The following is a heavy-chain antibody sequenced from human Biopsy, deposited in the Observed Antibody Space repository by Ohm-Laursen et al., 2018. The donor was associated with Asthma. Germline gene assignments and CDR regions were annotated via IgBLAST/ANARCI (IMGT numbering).Heavy chain of an antibody. D-gene: IGHD4-17*01. CDR2: VFWSGTS. CDR3: ARVASYGDLYFGIDV. Sequence: SQTLSLTCIVGGAYIGSRDHHWTWIRQSTGTGLEWIGFVFWSGTSHYNRSLERRLSISIDTTRNEFSMTLRSVTAADTAVYFCARVASYGDLYFGIDVWGPGTTVSVS. V-gene: IGHV4-30-4*01. CDR1: GAYIGSRDHH. J-gene: IGHJ6*02.